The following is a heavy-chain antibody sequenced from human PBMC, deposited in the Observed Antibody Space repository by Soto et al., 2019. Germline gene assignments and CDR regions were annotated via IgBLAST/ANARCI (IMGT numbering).Heavy chain of an antibody. J-gene: IGHJ4*02. CDR2: IIQDGRAI. D-gene: IGHD2-15*01. CDR1: GFSPSDYW. Sequence: GGSLRLSCAASGFSPSDYWMSWVRQAPGRGLEWVAHIIQDGRAIYYVDSVRGRFTISRDSAGNSVFLEMHRLRVEDTAVYYCARGGELSLLPLDYWGLGALVTVSS. CDR3: ARGGELSLLPLDY. V-gene: IGHV3-7*03.